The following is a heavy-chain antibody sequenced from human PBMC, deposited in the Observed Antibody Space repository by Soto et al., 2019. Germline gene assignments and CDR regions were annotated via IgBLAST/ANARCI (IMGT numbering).Heavy chain of an antibody. V-gene: IGHV1-69*02. CDR1: GGTFSSYT. CDR3: ARGGYSYGLYYYGMDV. D-gene: IGHD5-18*01. CDR2: IIPNLGIA. Sequence: SVKVSCKASGGTFSSYTISWVRQAPGQGLEWMGRIIPNLGIANYAQKFQGRVTMTRDTSISTAYMELSRLRSDDTAVYYCARGGYSYGLYYYGMDVWGQGTTVTVSS. J-gene: IGHJ6*02.